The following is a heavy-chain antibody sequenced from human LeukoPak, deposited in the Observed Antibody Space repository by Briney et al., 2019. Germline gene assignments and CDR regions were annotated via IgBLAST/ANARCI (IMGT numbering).Heavy chain of an antibody. D-gene: IGHD3-10*01. J-gene: IGHJ4*02. Sequence: GGSLRLSCAASGFTFSSYSMNWVRQAPGKGLEWVSSISSSSSYIYYADSVKGRFTISRDNAKNSLYLQMNSLRAEDTAVYYCARGGGAIGSSFTDYWGQGTLVTVSS. V-gene: IGHV3-21*01. CDR2: ISSSSSYI. CDR1: GFTFSSYS. CDR3: ARGGGAIGSSFTDY.